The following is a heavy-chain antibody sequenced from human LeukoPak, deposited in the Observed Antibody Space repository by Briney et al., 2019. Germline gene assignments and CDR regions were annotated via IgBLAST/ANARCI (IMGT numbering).Heavy chain of an antibody. D-gene: IGHD5-18*01. CDR2: ISAYNGNT. Sequence: ASVKVSCKASGYTFTSCGISWVRQAPGQGLEWMGWISAYNGNTNYAQKLQGRVTMTTDTSTSTAYMELRSLRSDDTAVYYCARDERVYSYGLYYYYGMDVWGQGTTVTVSS. CDR1: GYTFTSCG. CDR3: ARDERVYSYGLYYYYGMDV. V-gene: IGHV1-18*01. J-gene: IGHJ6*02.